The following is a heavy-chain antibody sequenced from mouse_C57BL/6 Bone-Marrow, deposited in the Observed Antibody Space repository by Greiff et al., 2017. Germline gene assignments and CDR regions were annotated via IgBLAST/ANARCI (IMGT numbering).Heavy chain of an antibody. J-gene: IGHJ3*01. CDR1: GFNIKNTY. Sequence: VQLKESVAELVRPGASVKLSCTASGFNIKNTYMHWVKQRPEQCLEWIGRIDPANGNTKYAPKFQGKATITADPSSNTAYLQLSSLTSEDTAIYYCDRGSRGAWFAYWGQGTLVTVSA. CDR3: DRGSRGAWFAY. D-gene: IGHD1-1*01. V-gene: IGHV14-3*01. CDR2: IDPANGNT.